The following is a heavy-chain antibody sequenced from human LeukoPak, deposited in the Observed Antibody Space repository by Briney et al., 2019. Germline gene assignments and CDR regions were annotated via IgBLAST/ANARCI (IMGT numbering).Heavy chain of an antibody. CDR3: AREGVEGYCSGGSCPRFDAFDI. Sequence: GGSRRLSCAASGFTVSSNYMSWVRQAPGKGLEWVSVIYSGGSTYYADSVKGRFTISRDNSKNTLYLQMNSLRAEDTAVYYCAREGVEGYCSGGSCPRFDAFDIWGQGTMVTVSS. V-gene: IGHV3-53*01. D-gene: IGHD2-15*01. CDR1: GFTVSSNY. J-gene: IGHJ3*02. CDR2: IYSGGST.